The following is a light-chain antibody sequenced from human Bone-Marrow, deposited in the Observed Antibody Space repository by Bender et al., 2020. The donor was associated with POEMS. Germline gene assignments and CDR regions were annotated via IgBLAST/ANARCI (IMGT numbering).Light chain of an antibody. J-gene: IGLJ2*01. CDR2: DVS. Sequence: QSALTQPASVSGSPGQSITISCTGTSNDVAAYDYVSWYQQYPGKAPKLMISDVSNRPSGISSRFSGSKSGNTASLTISGLQAEDEAHYFCASYTNPNSLVFGGGTKVTVL. CDR3: ASYTNPNSLV. CDR1: SNDVAAYDY. V-gene: IGLV2-14*03.